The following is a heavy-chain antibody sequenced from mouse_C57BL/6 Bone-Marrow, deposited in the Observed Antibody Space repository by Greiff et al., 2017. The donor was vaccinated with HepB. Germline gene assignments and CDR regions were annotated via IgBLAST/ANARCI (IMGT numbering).Heavy chain of an antibody. CDR3: AGDSFWYFDV. Sequence: EVKLMESGGGLVKPGGSLKLSCAASGFTFSDYGMHWVRQAPEKGLEWVAYISSGSSTIYYADTVKGRFTISRDNAKNTLFLQMTSLRSEDTAMYNCAGDSFWYFDVWGTGTTVTVSS. J-gene: IGHJ1*03. CDR2: ISSGSSTI. D-gene: IGHD2-12*01. V-gene: IGHV5-17*01. CDR1: GFTFSDYG.